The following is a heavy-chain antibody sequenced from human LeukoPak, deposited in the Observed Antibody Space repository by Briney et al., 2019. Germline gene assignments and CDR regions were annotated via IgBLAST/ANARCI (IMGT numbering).Heavy chain of an antibody. CDR1: GASISSYF. Sequence: PSETLSLTSTVSGASISSYFWSWIRQPAGKGLEWIGHIYTSGSTNYNPSLKSRVTMSVDTSKNQFSLNLSSVTAADTAVYYCARVVVPTTNWFDSWGQGTLVTVSS. J-gene: IGHJ5*01. CDR3: ARVVVPTTNWFDS. CDR2: IYTSGST. V-gene: IGHV4-4*07. D-gene: IGHD2-2*01.